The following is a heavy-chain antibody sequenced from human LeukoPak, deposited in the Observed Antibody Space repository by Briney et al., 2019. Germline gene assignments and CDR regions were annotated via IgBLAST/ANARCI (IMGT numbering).Heavy chain of an antibody. Sequence: PGRSLRLSCAASGFTFSSYGMHWVRQAPGKGLEWVANIKQDGSEKYYVDSVKGRFTISRDNAKNSLYLQMNSLRAEDTAVYYCARVGEQWPPSGESYFDYWGQGTLVTVSS. D-gene: IGHD6-19*01. CDR3: ARVGEQWPPSGESYFDY. CDR2: IKQDGSEK. CDR1: GFTFSSYG. V-gene: IGHV3-7*01. J-gene: IGHJ4*02.